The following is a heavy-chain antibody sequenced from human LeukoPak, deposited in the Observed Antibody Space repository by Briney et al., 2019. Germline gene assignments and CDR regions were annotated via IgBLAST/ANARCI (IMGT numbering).Heavy chain of an antibody. D-gene: IGHD4-17*01. CDR2: IRYDGSNE. Sequence: GGSLRLPCAASGFTFSSYGMHWVRQAPGKGLEWVAFIRYDGSNEYYADSVKGRFTISRDNSKNTLYLQMNSLRAEDTAVYYCAKDRYGDQNWFDPWGQGTLVTVSS. CDR3: AKDRYGDQNWFDP. J-gene: IGHJ5*02. CDR1: GFTFSSYG. V-gene: IGHV3-30*02.